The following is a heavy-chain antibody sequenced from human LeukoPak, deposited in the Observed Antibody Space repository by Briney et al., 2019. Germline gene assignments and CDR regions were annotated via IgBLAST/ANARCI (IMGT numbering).Heavy chain of an antibody. CDR2: VYHSGST. D-gene: IGHD5-12*01. CDR1: GGSISSPTFY. Sequence: PSETLSLTCTVSGGSISSPTFYWGWIRQPPGKGLVWIGSVYHSGSTYYSPSLKSRVTISVDTSKNQFSPKLSSVTAADTAVYYCAREGSSGYDVDYWGQGTLVTVSS. V-gene: IGHV4-39*02. J-gene: IGHJ4*02. CDR3: AREGSSGYDVDY.